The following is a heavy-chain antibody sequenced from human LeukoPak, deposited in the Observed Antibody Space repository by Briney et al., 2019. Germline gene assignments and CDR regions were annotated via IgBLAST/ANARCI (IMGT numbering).Heavy chain of an antibody. CDR2: ISSNGGST. CDR3: ARDGGDIVVVTASYYYMDV. CDR1: GFNFSNYA. V-gene: IGHV3-64*01. J-gene: IGHJ6*03. Sequence: PGGSLRLSCAASGFNFSNYAMHWVRQAPGKGLEYVSAISSNGGSTYYAHSVKGRFTISRDNSKNTLYLQMGSLRPEDMAVYYCARDGGDIVVVTASYYYMDVWGKGITVTVSS. D-gene: IGHD2-21*02.